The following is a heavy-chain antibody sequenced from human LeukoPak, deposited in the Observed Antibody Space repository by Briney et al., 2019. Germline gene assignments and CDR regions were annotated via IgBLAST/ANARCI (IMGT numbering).Heavy chain of an antibody. J-gene: IGHJ4*02. Sequence: GGSLRLSCAASGFTFSSYGMHWVCQAPGKGLEWVAVISYDGSNKYYADSVKGRFTISRDNTKNTLYLQMNSLRAEDTAVYYCAKESLICLDYWGQGTLVTVSS. CDR2: ISYDGSNK. CDR3: AKESLICLDY. CDR1: GFTFSSYG. V-gene: IGHV3-30*18. D-gene: IGHD3-10*01.